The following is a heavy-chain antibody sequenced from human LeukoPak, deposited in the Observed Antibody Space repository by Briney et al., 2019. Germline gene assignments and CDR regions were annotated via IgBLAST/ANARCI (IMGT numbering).Heavy chain of an antibody. CDR1: GGSISSNYY. Sequence: SETLSLTCTVSGGSISSNYYWGWIRQPPGKGLEWIVSFFYSGSTYYNPSLKSRVTISADTSKNQFSLTLGSVSATDTAVYYCVSPRGFSYGYFDYWGQGTLVTVSS. V-gene: IGHV4-39*01. J-gene: IGHJ4*02. CDR2: FFYSGST. CDR3: VSPRGFSYGYFDY. D-gene: IGHD5-18*01.